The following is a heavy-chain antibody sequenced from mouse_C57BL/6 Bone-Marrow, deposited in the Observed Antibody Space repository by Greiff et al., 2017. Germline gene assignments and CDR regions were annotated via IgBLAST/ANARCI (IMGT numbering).Heavy chain of an antibody. CDR3: ARGGYDYDGVAY. J-gene: IGHJ3*01. V-gene: IGHV1-53*01. CDR1: GYTFTSYW. Sequence: QVQLKQPGTELVKPGASVKLSCKASGYTFTSYWMHWVKQRPGQGLEWIGNINPSNGGTNYNEKFKSKATLTVDKSSSTAYMQLSSLTSEDSAVYYCARGGYDYDGVAYWGQGTLVTVSA. D-gene: IGHD2-4*01. CDR2: INPSNGGT.